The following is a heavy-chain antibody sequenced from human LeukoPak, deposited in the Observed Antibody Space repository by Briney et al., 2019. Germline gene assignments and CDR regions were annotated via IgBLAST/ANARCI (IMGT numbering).Heavy chain of an antibody. J-gene: IGHJ5*02. CDR1: GGSLSGYY. CDR3: ARANIFSNWFDP. CDR2: ITHSGRT. V-gene: IGHV4-34*01. D-gene: IGHD2-21*01. Sequence: PSETLSLTCAVYGGSLSGYYWSWIRQPPGKGLEWLGEITHSGRTNYNPSLKSRVTISVDTSKNQFSLKLSSVTAADTAVYYCARANIFSNWFDPWGQGTLVTVSS.